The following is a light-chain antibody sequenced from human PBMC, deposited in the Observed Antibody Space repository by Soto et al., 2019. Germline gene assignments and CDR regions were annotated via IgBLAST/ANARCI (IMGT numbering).Light chain of an antibody. CDR3: QTWDTGARVV. J-gene: IGLJ2*01. CDR1: SGHSSYA. V-gene: IGLV4-69*01. CDR2: LSSDGSH. Sequence: QPVLTQSPSASASLGASVKLTCTLSSGHSSYAIAWHQQQPEKGPRYLMKLSSDGSHSKGDGIPDRFSGSSSGAERYLTISSLQSGDEADYYCQTWDTGARVVFGEGTKLTVL.